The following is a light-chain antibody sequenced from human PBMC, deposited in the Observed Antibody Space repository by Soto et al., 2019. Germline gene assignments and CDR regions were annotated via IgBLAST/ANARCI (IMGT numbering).Light chain of an antibody. CDR1: QSVSSN. CDR2: GAS. CDR3: QQDHNWPPVT. V-gene: IGKV3-15*01. J-gene: IGKJ1*01. Sequence: EIVMTQSPATLSVSPGERATLSCRASQSVSSNLAWYQQKPGQAPRLLIYGASTRATGIPARFSGSGSGTEFTLTISSLQSEDFAVYYCQQDHNWPPVTFGQGTKVEIK.